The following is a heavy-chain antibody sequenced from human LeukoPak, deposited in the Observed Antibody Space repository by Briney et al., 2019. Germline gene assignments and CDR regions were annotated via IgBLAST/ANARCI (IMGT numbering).Heavy chain of an antibody. V-gene: IGHV1-8*03. Sequence: PSVKFSCKAAGHTFTSYGINWVRQAAGQGLEWMGWMNPKSGNAGYAQKFQGRVTITRNTSISTAYLELSRLRSDDTAVYYCATLRRGDGFENWGQGTMVTVSS. CDR1: GHTFTSYG. CDR3: ATLRRGDGFEN. D-gene: IGHD5/OR15-5a*01. J-gene: IGHJ3*02. CDR2: MNPKSGNA.